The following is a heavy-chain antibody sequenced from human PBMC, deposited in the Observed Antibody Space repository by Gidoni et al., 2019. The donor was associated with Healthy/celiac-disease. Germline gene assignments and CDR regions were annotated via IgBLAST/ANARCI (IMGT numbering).Heavy chain of an antibody. Sequence: QVTLRESGPALVKHTQTLTLTCTFSGFSLSTSGMCVSWIRQPPGKALEWLARIDWDDDKYYSTSLKTRLTISKDTSKNQVVLTMTNMDPVDTATYYCARNHLGYSSSWYPNWFDPWGQGTLVTVSS. D-gene: IGHD6-13*01. CDR1: GFSLSTSGMC. CDR2: IDWDDDK. J-gene: IGHJ5*02. V-gene: IGHV2-70*15. CDR3: ARNHLGYSSSWYPNWFDP.